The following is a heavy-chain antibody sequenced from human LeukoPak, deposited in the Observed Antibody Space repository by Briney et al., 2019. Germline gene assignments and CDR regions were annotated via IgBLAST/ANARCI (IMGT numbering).Heavy chain of an antibody. J-gene: IGHJ4*02. V-gene: IGHV3-21*01. CDR3: ARGSMTGSGSYYGY. CDR2: ISSSSSYI. Sequence: PGGSLRLSCAASGFTVSSNYMSWVRQAPGKGLEWVSSISSSSSYIYYADSVKGRFTISRDNAKNSLYLQMNSLRAEDTAVYYCARGSMTGSGSYYGYWGQGTLVTVSS. D-gene: IGHD3-10*01. CDR1: GFTVSSNY.